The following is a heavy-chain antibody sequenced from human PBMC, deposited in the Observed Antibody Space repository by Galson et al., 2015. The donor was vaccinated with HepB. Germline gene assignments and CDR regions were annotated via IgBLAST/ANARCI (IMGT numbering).Heavy chain of an antibody. CDR1: GYSFNTYW. CDR3: ARVSSPQGSSWPYRYDYYGMDV. Sequence: QSGAEVKKPGESLKISCNASGYSFNTYWIGWVRQMPGKGLEWMGIIYPGDSETKYSPSFQGQVTISVDKSNTTAHLQWTSLKASRAAVYYCARVSSPQGSSWPYRYDYYGMDVWGQGTTVTVSS. V-gene: IGHV5-51*03. D-gene: IGHD5-18*01. J-gene: IGHJ6*02. CDR2: IYPGDSET.